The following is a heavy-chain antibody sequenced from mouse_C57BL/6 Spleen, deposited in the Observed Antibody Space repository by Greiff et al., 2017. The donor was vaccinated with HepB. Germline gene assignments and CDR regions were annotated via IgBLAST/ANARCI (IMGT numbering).Heavy chain of an antibody. CDR1: GFTFSDYY. Sequence: EVMLVESGGGLVQPGGSLKLSCEASGFTFSDYYMYWVRQTPEKRLEWVAYISNGGGSTYYPDTVKGRFTISRDNAKNTLYLQMSRLKSEDTAMYYCASLANWDAWYFDVWGTGTTVTVSS. D-gene: IGHD4-1*01. V-gene: IGHV5-12*01. J-gene: IGHJ1*03. CDR3: ASLANWDAWYFDV. CDR2: ISNGGGST.